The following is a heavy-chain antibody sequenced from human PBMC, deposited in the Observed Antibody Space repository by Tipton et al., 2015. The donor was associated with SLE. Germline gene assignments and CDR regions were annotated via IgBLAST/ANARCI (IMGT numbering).Heavy chain of an antibody. CDR2: INHSGST. Sequence: LRLSCAASGFTVSSNYMSWIRQPPGKGLEWIGEINHSGSTNYNPSLKSRVTISVDTSKNQFSLKLSSVTAADTAVYYCATAPSYDFWSGYPYYFDYWGQGTLVTVSS. J-gene: IGHJ4*02. V-gene: IGHV4-34*08. CDR1: GFTVSSNY. CDR3: ATAPSYDFWSGYPYYFDY. D-gene: IGHD3-3*01.